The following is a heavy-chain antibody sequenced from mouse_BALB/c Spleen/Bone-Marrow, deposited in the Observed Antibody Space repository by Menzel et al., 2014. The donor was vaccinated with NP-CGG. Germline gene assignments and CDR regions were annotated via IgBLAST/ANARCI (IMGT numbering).Heavy chain of an antibody. CDR2: INPSNGGT. J-gene: IGHJ4*01. Sequence: QVQLKESGAELVKPGASVKLSCRASGYTFTNYYMYWVKQRPGQGLEWIGEINPSNGGTNFNEKFKSKATLTVDKSSSTAYMQLSSVTSEDSAVYYCTRLPHWGQGTSATVSS. CDR1: GYTFTNYY. V-gene: IGHV1S81*02. CDR3: TRLPH. D-gene: IGHD5-1*01.